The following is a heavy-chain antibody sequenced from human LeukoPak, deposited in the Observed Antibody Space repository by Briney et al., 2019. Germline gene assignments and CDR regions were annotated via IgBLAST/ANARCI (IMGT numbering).Heavy chain of an antibody. V-gene: IGHV3-11*01. D-gene: IGHD3-16*01. CDR1: GFTFSDYY. Sequence: GGSLRLSCAASGFTFSDYYMSWIRQAPGKGLECVLHISSNGSNIYYADSVKGRFTISRDNAKNSLFLQINSLRAEDTAVYYCARRGDYFDYWGQGTLATVSS. CDR2: ISSNGSNI. J-gene: IGHJ4*02. CDR3: ARRGDYFDY.